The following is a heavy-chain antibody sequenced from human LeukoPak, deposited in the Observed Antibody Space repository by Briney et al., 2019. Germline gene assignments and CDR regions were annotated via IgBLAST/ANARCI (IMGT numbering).Heavy chain of an antibody. CDR1: GFTFSSYW. D-gene: IGHD3-3*02. J-gene: IGHJ4*02. CDR2: IHSDGSST. V-gene: IGHV3-74*01. CDR3: AKPLTQTIFGAFDS. Sequence: GGSLRLSCAASGFTFSSYWMHWVRQAPGKGLVWVSRIHSDGSSTSYADSVRGRFTISRDNSKNTLYLQMNSLRAEDTAVYYCAKPLTQTIFGAFDSWGQGTLVTVSS.